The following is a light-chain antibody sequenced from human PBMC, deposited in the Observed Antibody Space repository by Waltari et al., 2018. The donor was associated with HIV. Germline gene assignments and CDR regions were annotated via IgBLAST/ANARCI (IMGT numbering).Light chain of an antibody. J-gene: IGLJ3*02. CDR3: QSYDNRLSGGRL. V-gene: IGLV1-40*01. CDR1: SSNIGANYD. Sequence: QSLLTQPPSVSGAPGQRVTISCTGSSSNIGANYDVLWYQHLPGTAPKVLIYGNSNRPSGVPDRFSASKSGTSAFLVITGLQAEDEGDYYCQSYDNRLSGGRLFGGGTKLTVL. CDR2: GNS.